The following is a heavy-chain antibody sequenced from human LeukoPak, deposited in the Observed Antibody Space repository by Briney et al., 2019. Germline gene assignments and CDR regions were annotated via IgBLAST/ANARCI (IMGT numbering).Heavy chain of an antibody. V-gene: IGHV4-4*02. D-gene: IGHD3-3*01. Sequence: PSGTLSLTCAVSGGSISSSNWWSWVRQPPGKGLEWIGEIYHSGSTNYNPSLKSRVTISVDKSKNQFSLKLSSVTAADTAVYYCARADDFWSGYYYYYYYGMDVWGQGTTVTVSS. CDR3: ARADDFWSGYYYYYYYGMDV. J-gene: IGHJ6*02. CDR1: GGSISSSNW. CDR2: IYHSGST.